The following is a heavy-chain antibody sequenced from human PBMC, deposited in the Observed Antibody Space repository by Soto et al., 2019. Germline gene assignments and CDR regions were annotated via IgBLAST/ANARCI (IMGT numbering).Heavy chain of an antibody. D-gene: IGHD2-2*01. V-gene: IGHV3-21*06. Sequence: GGSLRLSCAASGFTFSRYGMNWLRQAPGKGLEWVASISSSTSYVYYADSVEGRFSTSRDNAKNILYLEMYGLRTEDTAVYYCARDPSEGRVGNWFESWGQGTLVTVSS. CDR3: ARDPSEGRVGNWFES. CDR2: ISSSTSYV. J-gene: IGHJ5*01. CDR1: GFTFSRYG.